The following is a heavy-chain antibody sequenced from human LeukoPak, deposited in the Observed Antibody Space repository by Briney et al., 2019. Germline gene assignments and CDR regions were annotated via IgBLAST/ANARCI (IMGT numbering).Heavy chain of an antibody. CDR1: GFTVSSNY. D-gene: IGHD1-26*01. CDR2: IYSGEST. CDR3: ARSMYSAKSPAFDY. J-gene: IGHJ4*02. V-gene: IGHV3-66*01. Sequence: PGGSLRLSCAASGFTVSSNYVSWVRQAPGKGLEWVSVIYSGESTHYADSVKGRFTISRDNSKNTLYLQMSSLRAEDTAVYYCARSMYSAKSPAFDYWGQGTLVTVSS.